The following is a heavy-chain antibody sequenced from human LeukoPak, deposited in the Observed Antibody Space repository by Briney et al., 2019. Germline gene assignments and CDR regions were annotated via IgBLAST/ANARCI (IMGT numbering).Heavy chain of an antibody. V-gene: IGHV4-34*01. CDR2: INHSGST. J-gene: IGHJ5*02. CDR1: GGSFSGYY. D-gene: IGHD6-19*01. Sequence: SETLSLTCAVYGGSFSGYYWSWIRQPPGKGLEWIGEINHSGSTNYNPSLKSRVTISVDTSKNQFSLKLSSVTAADTAVYYCARGRGSSGWVRGFDPWGQGTLVTVSS. CDR3: ARGRGSSGWVRGFDP.